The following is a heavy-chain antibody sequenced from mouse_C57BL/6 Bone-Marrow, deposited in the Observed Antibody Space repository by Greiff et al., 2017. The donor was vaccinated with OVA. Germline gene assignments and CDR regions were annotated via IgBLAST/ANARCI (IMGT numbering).Heavy chain of an antibody. V-gene: IGHV14-4*01. CDR1: GFNIKDDY. D-gene: IGHD1-1*01. CDR3: TTLYYYGSSYYWYFDV. Sequence: EVMLVESGAELVRPGASVKLSCTASGFNIKDDYMHWVKQRPEQGLEWIGWIDPENGDTEYASKFQGKATITADTSSNTAYLQLSSLTSEDTAVYYCTTLYYYGSSYYWYFDVWGTGTTVTVSS. CDR2: IDPENGDT. J-gene: IGHJ1*03.